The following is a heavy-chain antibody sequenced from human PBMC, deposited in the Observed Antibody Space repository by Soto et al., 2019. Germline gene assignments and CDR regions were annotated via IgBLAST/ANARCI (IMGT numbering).Heavy chain of an antibody. D-gene: IGHD6-13*01. Sequence: QVQLVESGGGVVQPGRSLRLSCAASGFTFSSYAMHWVRXXPXXXXXXXXXXSYDGSNTYYADSVKGRFTISRDNFKNRLYLQMNSLRAEDXXVYYXARDLGAYSSSGRYYYGMDVWGQGTTVTVSS. CDR1: GFTFSSYA. CDR2: XSYDGSNT. V-gene: IGHV3-30-3*01. CDR3: ARDLGAYSSSGRYYYGMDV. J-gene: IGHJ6*02.